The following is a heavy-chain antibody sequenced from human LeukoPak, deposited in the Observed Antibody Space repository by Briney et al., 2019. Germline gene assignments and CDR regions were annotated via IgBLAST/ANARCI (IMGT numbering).Heavy chain of an antibody. V-gene: IGHV4-59*01. D-gene: IGHD4-23*01. CDR2: IYNSGGT. Sequence: SETLSLTCTVSGGSISSYYWSWIRQPPGKGREWIGSIYNSGGTNYNPSLKRRVTTSVDTSKNQFSLKLTSVTAADTAVYYCARYRGNSNGGFDPWGQGTLVTVSS. J-gene: IGHJ5*02. CDR3: ARYRGNSNGGFDP. CDR1: GGSISSYY.